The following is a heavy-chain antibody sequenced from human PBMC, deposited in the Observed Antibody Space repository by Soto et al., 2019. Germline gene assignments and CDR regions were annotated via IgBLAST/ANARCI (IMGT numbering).Heavy chain of an antibody. D-gene: IGHD3-3*01. CDR2: ISASGGST. Sequence: GGSLRLSCAASGFTFSRSSMTWVRQVPGKGLQWVSTISASGGSTYYADSVKGRLTISRDSSKNTLYLQMNSLRAEDTALYYCAKGTDFCSGNMPHYLDYWGHGTLVTVYS. J-gene: IGHJ4*01. V-gene: IGHV3-23*01. CDR1: GFTFSRSS. CDR3: AKGTDFCSGNMPHYLDY.